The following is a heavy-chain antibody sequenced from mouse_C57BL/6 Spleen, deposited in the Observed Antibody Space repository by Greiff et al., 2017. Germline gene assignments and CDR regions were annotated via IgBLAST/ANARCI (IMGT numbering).Heavy chain of an antibody. CDR1: GFTFSSYG. V-gene: IGHV5-6*02. CDR2: ISSGGSYT. Sequence: EVMLVESGGDLVKPGGSLKLSCAASGFTFSSYGMSWVRQTPDKRLEWVATISSGGSYTYYPDSVKGRFTISRDNAKNTLYLQMSSLKSEDTAMYYCGRAPAMDYWGQGTSVTVSS. CDR3: GRAPAMDY. J-gene: IGHJ4*01. D-gene: IGHD3-1*01.